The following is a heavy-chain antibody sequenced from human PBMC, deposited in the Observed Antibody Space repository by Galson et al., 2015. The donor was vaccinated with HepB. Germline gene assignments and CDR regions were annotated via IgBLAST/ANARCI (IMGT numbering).Heavy chain of an antibody. CDR1: GFTFSTYG. CDR2: IWYDGSNK. Sequence: SLRLSCAASGFTFSTYGMHWVRQAPAKGLEWVAVIWYDGSNKYYADSVTGRFTISRDNSKNTLYLQMNSLRAEDTAVYYCARTGRPYCGGDCSYFQHWGQGTLVTVSS. J-gene: IGHJ1*01. CDR3: ARTGRPYCGGDCSYFQH. D-gene: IGHD2-21*02. V-gene: IGHV3-33*08.